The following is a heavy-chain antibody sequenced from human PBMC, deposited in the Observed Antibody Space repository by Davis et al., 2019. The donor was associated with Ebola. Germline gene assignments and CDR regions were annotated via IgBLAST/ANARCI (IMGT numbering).Heavy chain of an antibody. J-gene: IGHJ4*02. D-gene: IGHD2-2*01. CDR2: IYPGDSDT. CDR1: GYSFPSYW. Sequence: GESLKISCKGSGYSFPSYWIGWVRQMPGKGLEWMGIIYPGDSDTSYSPTFQGQVTISADKSISTAYLQWSSLKASDTAMYYCARQPPWMPPDYWGQGTLVTVSS. CDR3: ARQPPWMPPDY. V-gene: IGHV5-51*01.